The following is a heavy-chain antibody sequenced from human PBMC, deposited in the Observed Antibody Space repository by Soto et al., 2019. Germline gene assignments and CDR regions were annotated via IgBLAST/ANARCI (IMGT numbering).Heavy chain of an antibody. CDR3: GAGYCSGGSGYSSYYYYGMDV. V-gene: IGHV1-58*01. J-gene: IGHJ6*02. CDR2: IVVGSGKT. CDR1: GFTFTSSA. Sequence: QMQLVQSGPEVKKPGTSVKVSCKASGFTFTSSAVQWVRQARGQRLGRTGCIVVGSGKTKYAEKFQERVTITRDMSTSAAYMELSSMRSEEAAVYYCGAGYCSGGSGYSSYYYYGMDVWGQGTKGTVSS. D-gene: IGHD2-15*01.